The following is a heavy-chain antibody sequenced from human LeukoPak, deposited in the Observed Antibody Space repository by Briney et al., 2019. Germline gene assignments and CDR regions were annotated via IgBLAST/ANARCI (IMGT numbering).Heavy chain of an antibody. CDR3: ARDSMVRGVITY. V-gene: IGHV4-59*12. Sequence: KSSETLSLTCTVSGGSISSYYWSWIRQPPGKGLEWIGYIYYSGSTNYNPSLKSRVTISVDTSKNQFSLKLSSVTAADTAVYYCARDSMVRGVITYWGQGTLVTVSS. CDR1: GGSISSYY. D-gene: IGHD3-10*01. CDR2: IYYSGST. J-gene: IGHJ4*02.